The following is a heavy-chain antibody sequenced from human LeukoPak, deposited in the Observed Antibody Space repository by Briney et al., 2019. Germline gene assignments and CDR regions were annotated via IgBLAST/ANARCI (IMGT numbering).Heavy chain of an antibody. V-gene: IGHV4-59*08. CDR3: ARQPAATAAFDI. D-gene: IGHD5-18*01. CDR2: IYYSGGDM. Sequence: NPSETLPLTCTVSGGSINNYYWSWIRQPPGKGLEWIGYIYYSGGDMNYNPSLKSRLTISVDTSKNQISLMLTSMTAADTAVYYCARQPAATAAFDIWAQGTMVTVSS. J-gene: IGHJ3*02. CDR1: GGSINNYY.